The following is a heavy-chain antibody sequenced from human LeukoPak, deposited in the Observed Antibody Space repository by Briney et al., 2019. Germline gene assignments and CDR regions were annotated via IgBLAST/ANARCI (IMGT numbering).Heavy chain of an antibody. CDR1: GFTFSSYS. D-gene: IGHD6-19*01. CDR3: ARAVAGTWNDH. J-gene: IGHJ4*02. Sequence: GGSLRLSCAASGFTFSSYSMNWVRQAPGKGLEWVSSISSSSSYIYYADSVKGRFTISRDNAKNSLYLQMNSLRAEDTAVYYCARAVAGTWNDHWGQGTLVTVSS. V-gene: IGHV3-21*01. CDR2: ISSSSSYI.